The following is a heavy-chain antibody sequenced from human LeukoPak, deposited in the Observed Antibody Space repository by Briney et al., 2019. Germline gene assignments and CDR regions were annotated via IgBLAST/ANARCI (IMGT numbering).Heavy chain of an antibody. CDR3: AKEDLLIQLYAGYFDY. CDR2: ISGSGGST. J-gene: IGHJ4*02. D-gene: IGHD5-18*01. Sequence: GGSLRLSCAASGFTFSSYAMSWVRQAPGKGLEWVSAISGSGGSTYYADSVEGRFTISRDNSKNTLYLQMNSLRAEDTAVCYCAKEDLLIQLYAGYFDYWGQGTLVTVSS. CDR1: GFTFSSYA. V-gene: IGHV3-23*01.